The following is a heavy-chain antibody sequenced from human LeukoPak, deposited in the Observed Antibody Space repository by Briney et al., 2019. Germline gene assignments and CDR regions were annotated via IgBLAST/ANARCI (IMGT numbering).Heavy chain of an antibody. CDR2: IKQDGSEK. CDR3: MRDPDYGGD. V-gene: IGHV3-7*03. Sequence: GGSLRLSCAASGFTFSYYWMSWVRQAPGKGLEWVANIKQDGSEKYYVDSVKGRFTISRDNAKNSLYLQMNSLKAEDTAVYYCMRDPDYGGDWGQGTLVTVSS. D-gene: IGHD4-23*01. J-gene: IGHJ4*02. CDR1: GFTFSYYW.